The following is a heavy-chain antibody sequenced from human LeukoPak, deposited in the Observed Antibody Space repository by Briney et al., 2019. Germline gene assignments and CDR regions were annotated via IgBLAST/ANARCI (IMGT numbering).Heavy chain of an antibody. V-gene: IGHV3-66*02. Sequence: GGSLRLSCAASGFTVSSTYMSWVRQAPGKGLEWVSVLYSGGTTYYADSVKGRFTISRDNSKNTLHLQMNSLRAEDTAVYYCARDSNYDYRGQGTLVTVSS. J-gene: IGHJ4*02. CDR2: LYSGGTT. D-gene: IGHD6-13*01. CDR3: ARDSNYDY. CDR1: GFTVSSTY.